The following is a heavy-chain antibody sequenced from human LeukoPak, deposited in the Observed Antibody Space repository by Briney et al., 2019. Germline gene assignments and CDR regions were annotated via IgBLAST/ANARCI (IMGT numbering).Heavy chain of an antibody. J-gene: IGHJ3*02. D-gene: IGHD3-22*01. CDR3: AREYYYDSSGYRLFDAFDI. Sequence: PGGSLRLSCAASGFTFSDYYMSWIRQAPGKGLEWVSYISSSGSTIYYADSVKGQFTISRDNAKNSLYLQMNSLRAEDTAVYYCAREYYYDSSGYRLFDAFDIWGQGTMVTVSS. V-gene: IGHV3-11*01. CDR2: ISSSGSTI. CDR1: GFTFSDYY.